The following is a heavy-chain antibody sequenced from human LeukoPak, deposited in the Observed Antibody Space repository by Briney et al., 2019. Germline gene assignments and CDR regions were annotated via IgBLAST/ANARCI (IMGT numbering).Heavy chain of an antibody. CDR2: ISSSSSTI. CDR1: GFTFSSYS. CDR3: ARAESYYGSGSYAY. Sequence: GGSLRLSCAASGFTFSSYSMNWVRQAPGKGLEWVSYISSSSSTIYYADSVKGRFTISRDNAKNSLYLQMNSLRAEDTAVYYCARAESYYGSGSYAYWGQGTLVTVSS. J-gene: IGHJ4*02. D-gene: IGHD3-10*01. V-gene: IGHV3-48*01.